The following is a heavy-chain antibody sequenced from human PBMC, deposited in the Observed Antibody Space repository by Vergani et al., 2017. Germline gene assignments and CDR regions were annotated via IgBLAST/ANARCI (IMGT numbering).Heavy chain of an antibody. J-gene: IGHJ6*02. CDR2: TWYDGNNK. CDR3: AKANPRNCCYDYLYYYHAMDV. V-gene: IGHV3-33*06. Sequence: QVQLVESGGGVVQPGRSLRLSCAASGFTFNQYGMHWVRQAPGKGLEWVAVTWYDGNNKQYADSVKGRFTISRDNSKSTMYLQMNSLRDEDTGVYYCAKANPRNCCYDYLYYYHAMDVWGQGTTVTVSS. D-gene: IGHD5-12*01. CDR1: GFTFNQYG.